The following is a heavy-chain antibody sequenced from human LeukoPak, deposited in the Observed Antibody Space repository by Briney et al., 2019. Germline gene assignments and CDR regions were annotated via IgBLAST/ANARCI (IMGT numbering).Heavy chain of an antibody. D-gene: IGHD2-21*02. CDR2: VYYSGST. V-gene: IGHV4-31*11. Sequence: PSETLSLTCAVSGDSISSGYYWSWIRQHPGKGLEWIGYVYYSGSTYYTPALRSRVTISVDSSENQFSLKLNSVTAADTAVYYCARGLSKYYFDYWGQGSLVTVSS. CDR1: GDSISSGYY. J-gene: IGHJ4*02. CDR3: ARGLSKYYFDY.